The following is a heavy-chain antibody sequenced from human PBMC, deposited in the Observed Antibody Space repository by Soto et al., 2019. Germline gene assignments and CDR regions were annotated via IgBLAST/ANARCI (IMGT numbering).Heavy chain of an antibody. CDR3: ARVLPPVDP. Sequence: VQLVQSVAEVKKPGASVTVSCKASGYTFTSYGISWVRQAPGQGLEWMGWINAYNGNTNYAQKLQGRVTMTTDTSTSTAYTELRSLRSDDTAVYYFARVLPPVDPWGQGTLVTVSS. J-gene: IGHJ5*02. CDR1: GYTFTSYG. V-gene: IGHV1-18*01. CDR2: INAYNGNT.